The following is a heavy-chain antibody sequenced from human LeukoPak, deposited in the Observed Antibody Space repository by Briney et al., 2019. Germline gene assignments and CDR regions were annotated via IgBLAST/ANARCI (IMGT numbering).Heavy chain of an antibody. V-gene: IGHV3-30*02. J-gene: IGHJ5*02. CDR3: ARDRAYYYGSGSYWFDP. D-gene: IGHD3-10*01. CDR1: GFTFSSYG. CDR2: IRYDGSNK. Sequence: GGSLRLSCAASGFTFSSYGMHWVRQAPGKGLEWVAFIRYDGSNKYYADSVKGRFTISRDNSKNTLYLQMNSLRAEDTAVYYCARDRAYYYGSGSYWFDPWGQGTLVTVSS.